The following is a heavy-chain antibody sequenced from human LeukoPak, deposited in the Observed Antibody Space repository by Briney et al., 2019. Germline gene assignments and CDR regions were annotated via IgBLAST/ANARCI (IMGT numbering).Heavy chain of an antibody. V-gene: IGHV4-34*01. CDR1: GFTFSDYY. CDR3: ARGREYSRGHRFDP. CDR2: INHSGST. D-gene: IGHD6-6*01. J-gene: IGHJ5*02. Sequence: LRLSCAASGFTFSDYYMSWIRQPPGKGLEWIGEINHSGSTNYNPSLKSRVTISVDTSKNQFSLKLSSVTAADTAVYYCARGREYSRGHRFDPWGQGTLVTVSS.